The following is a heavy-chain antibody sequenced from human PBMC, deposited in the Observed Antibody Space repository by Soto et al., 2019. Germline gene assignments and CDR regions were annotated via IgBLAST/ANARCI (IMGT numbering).Heavy chain of an antibody. J-gene: IGHJ6*02. CDR3: ARAQYYDFWSGSLHYGMDV. CDR1: GGSISSGGYY. Sequence: SETLSLSCTVSGGSISSGGYYWSWIRQHPGKGLEWIGYIYYSGSTYYNPSLKSRVTISVDTSKNQFSLKLSSVTVADTAVYYCARAQYYDFWSGSLHYGMDVWGQGTTVTVSS. CDR2: IYYSGST. D-gene: IGHD3-3*01. V-gene: IGHV4-31*03.